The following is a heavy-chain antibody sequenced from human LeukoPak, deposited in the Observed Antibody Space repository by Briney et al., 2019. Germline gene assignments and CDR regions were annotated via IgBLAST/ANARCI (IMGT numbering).Heavy chain of an antibody. D-gene: IGHD6-13*01. J-gene: IGHJ4*02. CDR1: GGSISSYY. CDR3: ARDNVAAAQTGGY. Sequence: SETLSLTCTVSGGSISSYYWSWIRQPPGKGLEWIGSIYYSGSTYYNPSLKSRVTISVDTSKNQFSLKLSSVTAADTAVYYCARDNVAAAQTGGYWGQGTLVTVSS. CDR2: IYYSGST. V-gene: IGHV4-39*07.